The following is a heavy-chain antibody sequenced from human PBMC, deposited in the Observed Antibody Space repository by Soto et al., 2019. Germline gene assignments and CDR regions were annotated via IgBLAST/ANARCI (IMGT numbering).Heavy chain of an antibody. CDR1: EGYFSDFY. J-gene: IGHJ5*01. V-gene: IGHV4-34*01. CDR3: ARLGRYYQSLDS. Sequence: PSETLSLTCAIYEGYFSDFYWTWIRQRPGKGLEWIGEINHSGTAHFNPSLESRVAISVDTSNNQFSLKLTSVTAADTAVYYCARLGRYYQSLDSWGPGTLVTVSS. D-gene: IGHD3-10*01. CDR2: INHSGTA.